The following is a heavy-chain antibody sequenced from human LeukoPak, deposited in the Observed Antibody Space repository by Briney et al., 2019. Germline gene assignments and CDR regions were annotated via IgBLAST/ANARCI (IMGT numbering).Heavy chain of an antibody. CDR1: GYSFTSYW. J-gene: IGHJ2*01. D-gene: IGHD3-10*01. CDR3: ARPPYASGRYFDL. V-gene: IGHV5-51*01. CDR2: IYPGNSDT. Sequence: GESLKISCKGSGYSFTSYWTGWVRQMPGKGLEYMEIIYPGNSDTRYSPYFQGQVNLSADKSIRAAYLQWSSLKASESAMYYCARPPYASGRYFDLWGRGPQVRVPS.